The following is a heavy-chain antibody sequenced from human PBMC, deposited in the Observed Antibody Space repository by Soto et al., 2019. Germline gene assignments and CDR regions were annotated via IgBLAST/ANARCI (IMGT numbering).Heavy chain of an antibody. J-gene: IGHJ6*02. V-gene: IGHV5-51*01. D-gene: IGHD2-8*01. Sequence: PGESLKISCKGSGYSFSNYWIGWVRQMPGKGLEWMGIVYPGDSDTRYSPSLQGQITISADRSTSTAYLQWSSLKASDTAMYYCMILPNGHIHSHPLGGMDVWGQGTTVTVS. CDR1: GYSFSNYW. CDR2: VYPGDSDT. CDR3: MILPNGHIHSHPLGGMDV.